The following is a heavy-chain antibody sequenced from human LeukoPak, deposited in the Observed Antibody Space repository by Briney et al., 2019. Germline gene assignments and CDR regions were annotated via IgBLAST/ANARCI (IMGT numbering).Heavy chain of an antibody. CDR3: AKDHVVVVTAIRHGYFDY. Sequence: GSLHLSSAASGFPFNRYGMGWGPPAPGEGLGWGSTISGSGGSTYYADSVKGRFTISRDNSKNTLYLQMNSLRAEDTAVYYCAKDHVVVVTAIRHGYFDYWGQGTLVTVSS. J-gene: IGHJ4*02. CDR2: ISGSGGST. D-gene: IGHD2-21*02. CDR1: GFPFNRYG. V-gene: IGHV3-23*01.